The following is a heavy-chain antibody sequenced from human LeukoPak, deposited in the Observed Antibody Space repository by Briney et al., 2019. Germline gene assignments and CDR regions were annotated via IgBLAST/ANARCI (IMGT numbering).Heavy chain of an antibody. CDR1: GGSISSSNW. CDR3: ACGSGSYSYYYYMDV. Sequence: SETLSLTCAVSGGSISSSNWWSWVRQPPGKGLEWIGEIYHSGSTNYNPSLKSRVTISVDTSKNQFSLKLSSMTAADTAVYYCACGSGSYSYYYYMDVWGKGTTVTISS. J-gene: IGHJ6*03. V-gene: IGHV4-4*02. D-gene: IGHD3-10*01. CDR2: IYHSGST.